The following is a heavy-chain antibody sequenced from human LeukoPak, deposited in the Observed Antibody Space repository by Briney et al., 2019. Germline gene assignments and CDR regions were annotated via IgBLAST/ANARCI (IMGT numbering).Heavy chain of an antibody. CDR1: GGSISSYY. J-gene: IGHJ6*02. CDR2: IYYSGST. Sequence: SETLSLTCTVSGGSISSYYWSWIRQPPGKGLEWIGYIYYSGSTNYDPSLKSRVTISVDTSKNQFSLKLSSVTAADTTVYYCARAGEGLLLWFGELSAYYYYGMDVWGQGTTVTVSS. D-gene: IGHD3-10*01. CDR3: ARAGEGLLLWFGELSAYYYYGMDV. V-gene: IGHV4-59*01.